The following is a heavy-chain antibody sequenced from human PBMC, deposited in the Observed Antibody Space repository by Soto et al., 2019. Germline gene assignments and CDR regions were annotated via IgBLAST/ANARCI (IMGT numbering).Heavy chain of an antibody. CDR1: GGSFSCYY. CDR3: ARGRYQLITHLTTVTTGGGNLFDY. J-gene: IGHJ4*02. Sequence: SETLSLTCAVYGGSFSCYYWSWIRQPPGKGLEWIGEINHSGSTNYNPSLKSRVTISVDTSKNQFSLKLSSVTAADTAVYYCARGRYQLITHLTTVTTGGGNLFDYWGQGTLVTVSS. D-gene: IGHD4-17*01. V-gene: IGHV4-34*01. CDR2: INHSGST.